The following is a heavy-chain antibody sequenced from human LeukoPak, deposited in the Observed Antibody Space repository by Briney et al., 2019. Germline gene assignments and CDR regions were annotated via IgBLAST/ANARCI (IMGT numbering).Heavy chain of an antibody. J-gene: IGHJ6*03. CDR3: ARGHGYYYYYMDV. CDR1: GGSISSYY. Sequence: PSETLSLTCTVSGGSISSYYWTWIRQPPGKGLEWIGYIDDSGSTNYHPALQSRVTISVDTSKNHFSLKLTSVTAADAAIYYYARGHGYYYYYMDVWGTGTTVTISS. V-gene: IGHV4-59*01. CDR2: IDDSGST. D-gene: IGHD3-22*01.